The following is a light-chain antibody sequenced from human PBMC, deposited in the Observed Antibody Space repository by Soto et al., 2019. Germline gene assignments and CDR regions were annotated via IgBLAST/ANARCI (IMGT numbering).Light chain of an antibody. J-gene: IGKJ4*01. CDR1: QSVSSSY. Sequence: EIVLTQSPGTLSLSPGERATLSCRASQSVSSSYLAWYQQKPGQAPRLLIYGASSRATGIPDRFSGSGSGTDFTLTISRLEPEDFAMYYCQQYGSSLPLTFGGGTKVEIK. CDR3: QQYGSSLPLT. CDR2: GAS. V-gene: IGKV3-20*01.